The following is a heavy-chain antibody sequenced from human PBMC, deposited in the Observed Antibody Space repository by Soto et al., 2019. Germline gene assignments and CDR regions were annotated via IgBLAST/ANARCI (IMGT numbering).Heavy chain of an antibody. CDR3: ARGVTVFGLVSRFWFDP. CDR2: IYNSGIT. Sequence: PSETLSLTCTVSGGSISSGDYSWSWVRQSPGKGLEWIGHIYNSGITYYNPSLKSRVVISIDTSRNQFSLGLNSLTAADWAVYFCARGVTVFGLVSRFWFDPWGQGTVVTVSS. D-gene: IGHD3-3*01. CDR1: GGSISSGDYS. V-gene: IGHV4-30-4*01. J-gene: IGHJ5*02.